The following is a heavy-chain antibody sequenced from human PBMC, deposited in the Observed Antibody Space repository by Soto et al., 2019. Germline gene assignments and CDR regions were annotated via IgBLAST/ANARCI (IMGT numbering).Heavy chain of an antibody. J-gene: IGHJ5*02. CDR2: IYYSGST. CDR1: GGSISSSSYY. Sequence: QLQLQESGPGLVKPSETLSLTCTVSGGSISSSSYYWGWIRQPPGKGLEWIGSIYYSGSTYYNPSLKSRVTISVDTSKNQFSLKLSSATAADTAVYYCARRRRNDWFDPWGQGTLVTVSS. V-gene: IGHV4-39*01. CDR3: ARRRRNDWFDP. D-gene: IGHD1-1*01.